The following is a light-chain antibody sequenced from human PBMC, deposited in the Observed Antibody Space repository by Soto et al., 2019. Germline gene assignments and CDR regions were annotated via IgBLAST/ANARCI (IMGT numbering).Light chain of an antibody. CDR3: CSYTSSTTYV. Sequence: QSALTQPASVSGSPGQSITISCTGTSSDIGGYNYVSWYQQHPGKAPKLLIYAVTSRPSGVSFRFSGSKSGNMASLTISGLQAEDEADYYCCSYTSSTTYVFGPGTKLTVL. V-gene: IGLV2-14*01. CDR1: SSDIGGYNY. J-gene: IGLJ1*01. CDR2: AVT.